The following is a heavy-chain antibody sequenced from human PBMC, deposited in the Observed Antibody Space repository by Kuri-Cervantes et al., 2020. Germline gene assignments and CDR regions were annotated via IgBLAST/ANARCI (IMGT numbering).Heavy chain of an antibody. V-gene: IGHV4-61*01. D-gene: IGHD3-3*01. CDR2: IYYSGST. CDR1: GGSVSSGSYY. J-gene: IGHJ6*02. Sequence: ESLKISCTVSGGSVSSGSYYWSWIRQPPGKGLEWIGYIYYSGSTNYNPSLKSRVTISVDTSKNQFSLKLSSVTAADTAVYYCARGLHYDFWSGYYTPYGMDVWGQGTTVTVSS. CDR3: ARGLHYDFWSGYYTPYGMDV.